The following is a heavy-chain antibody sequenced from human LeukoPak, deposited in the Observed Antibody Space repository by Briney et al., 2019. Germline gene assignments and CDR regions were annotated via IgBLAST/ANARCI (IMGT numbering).Heavy chain of an antibody. CDR1: GFTFSSYG. V-gene: IGHV3-30*02. J-gene: IGHJ4*02. D-gene: IGHD6-25*01. CDR2: IRYDGSNK. CDR3: AKEKEQREYYFDY. Sequence: GGSLRLSCAASGFTFSSYGMHWVRQAPGKGLEWVAFIRYDGSNKYYADSVKGRFTISRDNSKNTLYPQMNSLRAEGTAVYYCAKEKEQREYYFDYWGQGTLVTVSS.